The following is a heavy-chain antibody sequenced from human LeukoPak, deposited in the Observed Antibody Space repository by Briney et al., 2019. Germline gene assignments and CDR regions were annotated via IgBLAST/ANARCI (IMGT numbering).Heavy chain of an antibody. V-gene: IGHV4-30-4*08. CDR1: GGSIISSAYY. J-gene: IGHJ4*02. D-gene: IGHD6-19*01. CDR2: IYYSGST. Sequence: PSQTLSLTCTVSGGSIISSAYYWSWIRQPPGKGLEWIGYIYYSGSTYYNPSLKSRVTISLDTSKNLFSLKLSSVTAADTAVYYCVRTEVSSGSEDYWGQGTLVTVSS. CDR3: VRTEVSSGSEDY.